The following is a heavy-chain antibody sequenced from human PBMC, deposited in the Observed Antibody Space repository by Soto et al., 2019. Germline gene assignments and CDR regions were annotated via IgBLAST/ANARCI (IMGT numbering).Heavy chain of an antibody. CDR1: GFTFSSYA. D-gene: IGHD3-10*01. CDR3: AKEHFGSGSYYNDFDY. Sequence: GVLRLSCAASGFTFSSYAMSWVRQAPGKGLEWVSEISDSGGGTYYTDSVKGRFTISRDNSKNTLYLQMNSLRAEDTAIYYCAKEHFGSGSYYNDFDYWGQGTLVTVSS. CDR2: ISDSGGGT. J-gene: IGHJ4*02. V-gene: IGHV3-23*01.